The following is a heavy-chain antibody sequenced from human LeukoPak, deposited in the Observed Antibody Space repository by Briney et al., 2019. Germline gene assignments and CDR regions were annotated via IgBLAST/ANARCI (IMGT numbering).Heavy chain of an antibody. CDR3: AGGLGSQPLNC. Sequence: SQTLSLTCVISGDSVSSNNAVWYWIRQSPSRGLEWLGRTYYRSEWHTDYALSVKSRLTINANTSKNQFSLQLNSVTPEDTAVYYCAGGLGSQPLNCWGQGTLVTVSS. J-gene: IGHJ4*02. V-gene: IGHV6-1*01. D-gene: IGHD3-10*01. CDR1: GDSVSSNNAV. CDR2: TYYRSEWHT.